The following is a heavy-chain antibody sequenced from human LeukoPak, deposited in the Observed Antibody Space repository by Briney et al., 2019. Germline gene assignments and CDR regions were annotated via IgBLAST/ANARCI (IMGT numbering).Heavy chain of an antibody. V-gene: IGHV4-39*01. CDR3: ARHVDGNYFDY. Sequence: SETLSLTCTVSGGSISSTSYYWGWIRQPPGKGLEWIGSIYYSGSTHHNPSLKSRVTLFVDTSKSQFFLKLSSVTAADMAVYYCARHVDGNYFDYWGQGTLVTVSS. J-gene: IGHJ4*02. CDR1: GGSISSTSYY. D-gene: IGHD1-26*01. CDR2: IYYSGST.